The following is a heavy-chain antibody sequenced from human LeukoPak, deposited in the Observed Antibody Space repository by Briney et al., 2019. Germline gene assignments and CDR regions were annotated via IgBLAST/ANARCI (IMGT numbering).Heavy chain of an antibody. Sequence: GGSLRLSCAASGFTVSNNYMNWVRQAPGKGLEWVSAISGSGSSTYQADSVKGRFTISRDNAKNTLYLQMNSLRAEDTAVYYCAKIGIQLWALDYWGQGTLVTVSS. CDR1: GFTVSNNY. D-gene: IGHD5-18*01. J-gene: IGHJ4*02. V-gene: IGHV3-23*01. CDR2: ISGSGSST. CDR3: AKIGIQLWALDY.